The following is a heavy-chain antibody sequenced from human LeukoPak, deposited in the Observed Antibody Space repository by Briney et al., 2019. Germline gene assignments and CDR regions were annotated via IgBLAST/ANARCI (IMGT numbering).Heavy chain of an antibody. J-gene: IGHJ5*02. CDR2: IYYSGST. CDR1: GGSISSYY. Sequence: SETLSLTCTVSGGSISSYYWSWIRQPPGKGLEWIGYIYYSGSTNYNPSLKSRVTISVDTSKNQFSLKLSSVTAADTAVYYCARLLDYGGNSDWFDPWGQGTLVTVSS. V-gene: IGHV4-59*08. D-gene: IGHD4-23*01. CDR3: ARLLDYGGNSDWFDP.